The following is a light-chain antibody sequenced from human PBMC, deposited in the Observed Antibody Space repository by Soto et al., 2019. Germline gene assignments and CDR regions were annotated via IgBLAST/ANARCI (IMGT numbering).Light chain of an antibody. CDR2: EVN. Sequence: QSALTQPPSASGSPGQSVTISCTGTSSDVGRYKYVSWYQQYPGKAPKVMIYEVNKRPSGVPDRFSGSKSGNTASLTVSGLQTEDEVHYYCSSFVGSSKLVFGGGTKLTVL. J-gene: IGLJ3*02. CDR1: SSDVGRYKY. CDR3: SSFVGSSKLV. V-gene: IGLV2-8*01.